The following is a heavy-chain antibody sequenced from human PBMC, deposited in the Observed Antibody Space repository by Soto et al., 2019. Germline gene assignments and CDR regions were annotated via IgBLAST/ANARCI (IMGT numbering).Heavy chain of an antibody. Sequence: SETLSLTCTVSGCSIRSYYWSWIRQPPGKGLEWIGYIDYSGSTNYNPSLKSRVTISVDTSKNQFSLKLSSVTAADTAVYYCARALSWSPGFDYWGQGTWSPSPQ. V-gene: IGHV4-59*01. CDR2: IDYSGST. CDR1: GCSIRSYY. D-gene: IGHD6-13*01. J-gene: IGHJ4*02. CDR3: ARALSWSPGFDY.